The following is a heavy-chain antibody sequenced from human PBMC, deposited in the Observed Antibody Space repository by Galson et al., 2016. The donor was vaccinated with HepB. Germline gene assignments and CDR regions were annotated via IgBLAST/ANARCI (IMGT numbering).Heavy chain of an antibody. Sequence: LRLSCAASGFTFSSYGMHWVRQAPGKGLGWVALITPEGSDTYYADAVKGRFTISRDNSKNTLSLQMNSLRAEDTAIYYCARDGISSLDQWGQGILVTVSS. CDR3: ARDGISSLDQ. D-gene: IGHD2/OR15-2a*01. V-gene: IGHV3-30*03. CDR2: ITPEGSDT. J-gene: IGHJ4*02. CDR1: GFTFSSYG.